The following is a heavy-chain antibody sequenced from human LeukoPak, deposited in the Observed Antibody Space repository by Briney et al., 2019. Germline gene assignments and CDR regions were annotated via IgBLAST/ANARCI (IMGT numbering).Heavy chain of an antibody. CDR1: GYTFSGYY. D-gene: IGHD1-26*01. V-gene: IGHV1-2*02. Sequence: SVKVSCQASGYTFSGYYMHWVRQAPGQGLECMGWINPNSGDTNYAQKFQGRVSMTRDTSINTAYMELSRLISDDTSVYYCARPLPHYYSGMDVWGQGTTVTVSS. J-gene: IGHJ6*02. CDR3: ARPLPHYYSGMDV. CDR2: INPNSGDT.